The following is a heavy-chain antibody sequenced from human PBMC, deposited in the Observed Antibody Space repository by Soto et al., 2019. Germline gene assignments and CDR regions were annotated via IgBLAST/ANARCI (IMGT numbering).Heavy chain of an antibody. Sequence: SETLSLTCTVSGGSLRGYAWSWIRQSPGKGLGWIGYVYSGGGTNYSPSLMSRVSISIDTSRNQFSLKLNSVTAADTGVYYCASSSPFHYWGPGILVTVSS. CDR2: VYSGGGT. CDR1: GGSLRGYA. V-gene: IGHV4-4*08. D-gene: IGHD6-6*01. J-gene: IGHJ4*02. CDR3: ASSSPFHY.